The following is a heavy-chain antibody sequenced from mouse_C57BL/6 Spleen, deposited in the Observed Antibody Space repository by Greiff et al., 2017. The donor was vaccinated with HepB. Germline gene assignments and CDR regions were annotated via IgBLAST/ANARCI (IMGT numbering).Heavy chain of an antibody. CDR3: TRYYDYDDWFAY. D-gene: IGHD2-4*01. CDR2: IDPETGGT. V-gene: IGHV1-15*01. Sequence: QVQLQQSGAELVRPGASVTLSCKASGYTFTDYEMHWVKQTPVHGLEWIGAIDPETGGTAYNQKFKGKAILTADKSSSTAYMELRSLTSEDSAVYYCTRYYDYDDWFAYWGQGTLVTVSA. J-gene: IGHJ3*01. CDR1: GYTFTDYE.